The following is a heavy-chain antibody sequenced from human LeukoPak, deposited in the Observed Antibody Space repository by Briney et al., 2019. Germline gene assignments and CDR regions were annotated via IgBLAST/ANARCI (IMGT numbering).Heavy chain of an antibody. Sequence: GASVKVSCKASGYTFTSYYMHWVRQPPGQGLEWMGIINPSGGSTSYAQKFQGRVTMTRDMSTSTVYMELSSLRSEDTAVYYCARGGHGWQLNRVFGDYWGQGTLVTVSS. CDR1: GYTFTSYY. CDR2: INPSGGST. CDR3: ARGGHGWQLNRVFGDY. D-gene: IGHD6-6*01. V-gene: IGHV1-46*01. J-gene: IGHJ4*02.